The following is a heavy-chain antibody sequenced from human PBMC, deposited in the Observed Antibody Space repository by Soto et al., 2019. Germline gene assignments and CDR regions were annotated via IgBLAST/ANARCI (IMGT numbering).Heavy chain of an antibody. Sequence: QVQLQESGPGLVKPSQTLSLTCTVSGGSISSGDYYWSWIRQPPGKGLEWIGYIYYSGSTYYNPSLKSRVITSVDTSKNQFSLQLSSVTAADTAVYYCARILVDIVVYGMDVWGQGTTVTVSS. CDR2: IYYSGST. V-gene: IGHV4-30-4*01. CDR3: ARILVDIVVYGMDV. D-gene: IGHD5-12*01. CDR1: GGSISSGDYY. J-gene: IGHJ6*02.